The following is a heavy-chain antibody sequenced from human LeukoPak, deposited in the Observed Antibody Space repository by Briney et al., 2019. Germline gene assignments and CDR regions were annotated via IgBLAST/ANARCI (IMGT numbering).Heavy chain of an antibody. CDR1: GYTFTSYG. Sequence: GASVKVSCKASGYTFTSYGISWVRQAPGQGLEWMGWISAYNGNTNYAQKLQGRVTMTTDTSTSTAYMELRSLRSDDTAVYYCARDRRYYDFWSGYYTGGVSNYYYYGMDVWGQGTPVTVSS. J-gene: IGHJ6*02. D-gene: IGHD3-3*01. CDR2: ISAYNGNT. V-gene: IGHV1-18*01. CDR3: ARDRRYYDFWSGYYTGGVSNYYYYGMDV.